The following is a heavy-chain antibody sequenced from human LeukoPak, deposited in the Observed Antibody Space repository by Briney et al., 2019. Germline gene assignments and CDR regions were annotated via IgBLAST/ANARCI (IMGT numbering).Heavy chain of an antibody. CDR3: ARRLTQYDCFDP. V-gene: IGHV6-1*01. D-gene: IGHD2-2*01. CDR2: TYYRSTWYN. Sequence: SQTLSLTCAIPGDSVSRNSVTRNWIRQSPSRGLEWLGRTYYRSTWYNDYAVSVRGRITVNPDTSKNQFSLHLSSVTPEDTAVYYCARRLTQYDCFDPWGQGILVTVSS. J-gene: IGHJ5*02. CDR1: GDSVSRNSVT.